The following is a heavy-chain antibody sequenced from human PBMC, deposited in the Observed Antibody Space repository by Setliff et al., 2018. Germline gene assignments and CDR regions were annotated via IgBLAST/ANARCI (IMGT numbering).Heavy chain of an antibody. CDR3: ARVGQLWTQRYYYYGMDV. Sequence: PGGSLRLSCVVSGFSFSRHWMSWVRQAPGKGLEWVANIKQDGSEKYYVDSVKGRFTISRDNAKNSLYLQMNSLRAEDTAVYYCARVGQLWTQRYYYYGMDVWGQGTTVTVSS. V-gene: IGHV3-7*01. CDR2: IKQDGSEK. J-gene: IGHJ6*02. D-gene: IGHD5-18*01. CDR1: GFSFSRHW.